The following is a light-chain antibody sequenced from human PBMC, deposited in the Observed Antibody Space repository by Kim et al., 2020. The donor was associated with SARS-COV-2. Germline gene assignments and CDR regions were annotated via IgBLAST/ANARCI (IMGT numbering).Light chain of an antibody. CDR3: QAWDSSTNVV. V-gene: IGLV3-1*01. Sequence: VSPGQTGSITCSGHKLGNKYVSWYRQKPGQSPVLVIYQDTKRPSGIPERFSGSNSGNTATLTISGTQTMDEGDYYCQAWDSSTNVVFGGGTKLTVL. CDR2: QDT. J-gene: IGLJ3*02. CDR1: KLGNKY.